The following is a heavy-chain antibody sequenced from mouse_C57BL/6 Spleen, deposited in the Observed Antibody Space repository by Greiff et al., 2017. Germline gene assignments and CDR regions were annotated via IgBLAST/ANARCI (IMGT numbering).Heavy chain of an antibody. J-gene: IGHJ2*01. CDR2: INYDGSST. Sequence: EVHLVESEGGLVQPGSSMKLSCTASGFTFSDYYMAWVRQVPEKGLEWVANINYDGSSTYYLDSLKSRFIISRDNAKNILYLQMSSLKSEDTATYYCARSDYYGSSYNYFDYWGQGTTLTVSS. CDR1: GFTFSDYY. V-gene: IGHV5-16*01. D-gene: IGHD1-1*01. CDR3: ARSDYYGSSYNYFDY.